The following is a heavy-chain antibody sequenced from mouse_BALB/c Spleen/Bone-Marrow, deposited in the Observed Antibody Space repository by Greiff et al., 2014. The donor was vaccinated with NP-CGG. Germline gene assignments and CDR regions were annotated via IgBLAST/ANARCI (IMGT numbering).Heavy chain of an antibody. CDR3: AKGLTPDY. CDR1: GYTFTSYV. CDR2: INPYNDGT. D-gene: IGHD3-1*01. J-gene: IGHJ2*01. V-gene: IGHV1-14*01. Sequence: EVQLQQSGPELVKPGASVKMSCKASGYTFTSYVMHWVKQKPGQGLEWIGYINPYNDGTKYNEKLKGKATLTSDKSSSTAYMELSSLTSEDSAVYYCAKGLTPDYWGQGTTLTVSS.